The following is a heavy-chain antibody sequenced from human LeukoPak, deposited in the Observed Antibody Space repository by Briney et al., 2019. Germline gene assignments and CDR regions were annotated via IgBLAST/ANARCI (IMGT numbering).Heavy chain of an antibody. CDR1: GYTFTSYG. D-gene: IGHD3-3*01. CDR3: ARVWGYDFWSGYRPTLDY. J-gene: IGHJ4*02. CDR2: ISAYNGNT. V-gene: IGHV1-18*01. Sequence: ASVKVSCKASGYTFTSYGISWVRQAPGQGLEWMGWISAYNGNTNYAQKLQGRVTMTTDTSTSTAYMELRSLRSDDTAVYYCARVWGYDFWSGYRPTLDYWGQGTLVTVSS.